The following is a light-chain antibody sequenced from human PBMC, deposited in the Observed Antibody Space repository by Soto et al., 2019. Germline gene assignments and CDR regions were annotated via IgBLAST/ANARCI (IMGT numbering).Light chain of an antibody. Sequence: DIQMTQSPSTLSGSVGDRVTITCRASLTISSWLAWYQQKPGKAPKLLIYKASTLKSGVPSRFSGSGSGTEFTLTISSLQPDDFATYYCQHYNSYLTFGQGTKVEIK. V-gene: IGKV1-5*03. CDR2: KAS. CDR1: LTISSW. J-gene: IGKJ1*01. CDR3: QHYNSYLT.